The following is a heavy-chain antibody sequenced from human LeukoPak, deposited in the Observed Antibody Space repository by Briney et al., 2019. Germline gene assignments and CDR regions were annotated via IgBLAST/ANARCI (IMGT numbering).Heavy chain of an antibody. CDR3: ARVEIRFLEWFSGDAFDI. D-gene: IGHD3-3*01. V-gene: IGHV1-69*04. CDR1: GGTFSSYA. CDR2: IIPILGIA. J-gene: IGHJ3*02. Sequence: ASVKVSCKASGGTFSSYAISWVRQAPGQGLEWMGRIIPILGIANYAQKFQGRVTTTADKSTSTAYMELSSLRSEDTAVYYCARVEIRFLEWFSGDAFDIWGQGTMVTVSS.